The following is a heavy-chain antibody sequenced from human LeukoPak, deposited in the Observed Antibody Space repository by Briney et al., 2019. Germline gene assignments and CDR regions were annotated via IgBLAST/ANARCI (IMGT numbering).Heavy chain of an antibody. J-gene: IGHJ4*02. CDR3: ARALWPRRGYFDY. CDR1: GFTFSSYA. CDR2: ISGSGGST. V-gene: IGHV3-23*01. Sequence: PGGSLRLSCAASGFTFSSYAMSWVRQAPGKGLEWVSAISGSGGSTYYADSVKGRFTISRDNSKNTLYLQMNSLRAEDTAVYYCARALWPRRGYFDYWGQGTLVTVSS. D-gene: IGHD3-10*01.